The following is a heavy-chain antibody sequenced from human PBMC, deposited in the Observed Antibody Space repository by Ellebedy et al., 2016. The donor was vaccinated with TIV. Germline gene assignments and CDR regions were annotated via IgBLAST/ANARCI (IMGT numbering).Heavy chain of an antibody. J-gene: IGHJ2*01. V-gene: IGHV3-13*01. CDR3: AREVDDRSGYYGWDLDL. CDR1: GFSFSSSD. Sequence: ETLSLTCAASGFSFSSSDMHWVRQTTGKGLEWVSAIGRGGDTYYLGSVKGRFTISRENAKDSVYLQMNNLRAGDTAVYYCAREVDDRSGYYGWDLDLWGRGTVVTVSS. D-gene: IGHD3-22*01. CDR2: IGRGGDT.